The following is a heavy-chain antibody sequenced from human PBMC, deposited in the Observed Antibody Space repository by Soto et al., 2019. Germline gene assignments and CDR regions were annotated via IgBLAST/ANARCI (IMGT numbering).Heavy chain of an antibody. CDR3: ASDPGIMITFGGVIS. D-gene: IGHD3-16*01. CDR1: GFTFSSYG. J-gene: IGHJ4*02. Sequence: GGSLRLSCAASGFTFSSYGMHWVRQAPGKGLEWVAVIWYDGSNKYYADSVKGRFTISRDNSKNTLYLQMNSLRAEDTAVYYCASDPGIMITFGGVISWGQGTLVTVSS. V-gene: IGHV3-33*01. CDR2: IWYDGSNK.